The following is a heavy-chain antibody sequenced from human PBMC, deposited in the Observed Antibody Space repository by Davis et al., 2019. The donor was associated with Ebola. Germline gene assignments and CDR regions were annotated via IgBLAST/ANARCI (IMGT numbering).Heavy chain of an antibody. V-gene: IGHV3-11*01. CDR3: ARDLRGRYYYYGMDV. CDR2: ISSSGSTI. CDR1: GFTFSDYY. J-gene: IGHJ6*02. Sequence: GGSLRLSCAASGFTFSDYYMSWIRQAPGKGLEWASYISSSGSTIYYADSVKGRFTISRDNAKKSLYLQMNSLRAEDTAVYYCARDLRGRYYYYGMDVWGQGTTVTVSS.